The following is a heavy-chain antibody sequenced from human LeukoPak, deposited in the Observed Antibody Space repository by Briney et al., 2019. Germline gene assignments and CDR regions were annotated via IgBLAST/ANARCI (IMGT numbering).Heavy chain of an antibody. CDR2: ISGSSGST. V-gene: IGHV3-23*01. CDR1: GFTFSSYA. Sequence: GGSLRLSCAASGFTFSSYAMSWVRQAPGKGLEWVSAISGSSGSTYYADSVKGRFTISRDNSKNTLYLQMNSLRAEDTAVYYCAKDPHYGDYVPFDYWGQGTLVTVSS. J-gene: IGHJ4*02. D-gene: IGHD4-17*01. CDR3: AKDPHYGDYVPFDY.